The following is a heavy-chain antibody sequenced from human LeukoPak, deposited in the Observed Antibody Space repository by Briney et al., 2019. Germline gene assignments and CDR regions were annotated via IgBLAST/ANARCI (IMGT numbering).Heavy chain of an antibody. CDR3: ARGIVDTAMSPDWFDP. J-gene: IGHJ5*02. CDR1: SGSISRHY. Sequence: NPSETLSLTCNVSSGSISRHYWTWIRQPPGKGLEWIGNILYSGKTHYNPSLKSRVTISGDTSKNQFSLKLSSVTAADTAVYYCARGIVDTAMSPDWFDPWGQGTLVTVSS. D-gene: IGHD5-18*01. CDR2: ILYSGKT. V-gene: IGHV4-59*11.